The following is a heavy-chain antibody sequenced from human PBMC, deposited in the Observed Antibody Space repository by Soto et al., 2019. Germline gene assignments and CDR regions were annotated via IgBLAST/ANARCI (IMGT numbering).Heavy chain of an antibody. CDR2: ISSSSSTI. J-gene: IGHJ6*02. V-gene: IGHV3-48*02. D-gene: IGHD1-26*01. CDR3: ARELVGATPGYYYYGMDV. Sequence: GGSLRLSCAASGFTFSSYSMNWVRQAPGKGLEWVSYISSSSSTIYYADSVKGRFTISRDNAKNSLYLQMDSLRDEYTAVYYCARELVGATPGYYYYGMDVWGQGTTVTVSS. CDR1: GFTFSSYS.